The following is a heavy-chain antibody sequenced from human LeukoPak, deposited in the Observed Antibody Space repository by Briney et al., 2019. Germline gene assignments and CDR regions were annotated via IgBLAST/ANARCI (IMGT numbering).Heavy chain of an antibody. CDR2: IYNGVNT. V-gene: IGHV4-61*01. CDR1: GASVSSASY. CDR3: ARNSGSYYDLNY. D-gene: IGHD1-26*01. J-gene: IGHJ4*02. Sequence: SETLSLTCTVSGASVSSASYWSWIRQPPGKGVEWIAHIYNGVNTNYNPSLKSRVTISVDTSKNQFSLKLSSVTAADTAVYYCARNSGSYYDLNYWGQGTLVTVSS.